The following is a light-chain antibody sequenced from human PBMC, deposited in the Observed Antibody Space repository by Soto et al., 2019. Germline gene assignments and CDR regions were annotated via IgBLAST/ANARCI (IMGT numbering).Light chain of an antibody. CDR2: GAS. CDR3: QQYNNWPPWA. J-gene: IGKJ1*01. V-gene: IGKV3-15*01. Sequence: MTQSPSSLSASVGDRVTITCRASQSVSSSLAWYQQKPGQAPRLLIYGASTRATGIPARFSGSGSGTEFTLTISSLQSEDFAVYYCQQYNNWPPWAFGQGTKV. CDR1: QSVSSS.